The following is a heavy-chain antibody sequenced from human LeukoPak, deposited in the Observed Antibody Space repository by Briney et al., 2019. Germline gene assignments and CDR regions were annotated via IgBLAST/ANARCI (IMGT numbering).Heavy chain of an antibody. D-gene: IGHD6-19*01. V-gene: IGHV4-34*01. CDR3: ARVRGSKWVARFDY. Sequence: PSETLSLTCAVYGGSFSGYYWSWIRQSPGKGLELIGEINHSGSTNYNPSLKSRVTISVDTSKNQFSLKLSSVTAADTAVYYCARVRGSKWVARFDYWGQGTLVTVSS. CDR2: INHSGST. J-gene: IGHJ4*02. CDR1: GGSFSGYY.